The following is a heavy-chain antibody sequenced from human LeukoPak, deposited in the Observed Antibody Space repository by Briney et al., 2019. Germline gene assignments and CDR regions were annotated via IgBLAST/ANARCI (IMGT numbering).Heavy chain of an antibody. V-gene: IGHV4-30-4*08. CDR1: GGSISSGDYY. D-gene: IGHD5-24*01. CDR2: IYYSGST. J-gene: IGHJ4*02. Sequence: PSQTLSLTCTVSGGSISSGDYYWSWIRQPSGKGLEWIGYIYYSGSTYYNPSLKSRVTISVDTSKNQFSLKLSSVTAADTAVYYCARTRRDGYNPVDYWGQGTLVTVSS. CDR3: ARTRRDGYNPVDY.